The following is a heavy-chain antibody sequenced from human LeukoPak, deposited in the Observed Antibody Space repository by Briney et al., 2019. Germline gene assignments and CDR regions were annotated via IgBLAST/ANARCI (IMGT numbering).Heavy chain of an antibody. CDR3: ASTTFGYSSGWYGYYYYMDV. J-gene: IGHJ6*03. D-gene: IGHD6-19*01. CDR1: GGSISSYY. Sequence: PSETLSLTCTVSGGSISSYYWSWIRQPPGKGLEWIGYIYTSGSTNYNPSLKSRVTISVDTSKNQFSLKLSSVTAADTAVYYCASTTFGYSSGWYGYYYYMDVWGKGTTVTVSS. CDR2: IYTSGST. V-gene: IGHV4-4*09.